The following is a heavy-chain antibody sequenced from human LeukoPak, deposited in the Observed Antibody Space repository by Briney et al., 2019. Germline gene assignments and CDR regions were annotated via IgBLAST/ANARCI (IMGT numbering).Heavy chain of an antibody. CDR3: ARSDYRNYYYYGMDV. Sequence: ASVRVSCKASGYTFTSFGINWVRQAPGQGLEWMGWISTYIGNTDYAQKFQGRVSMTTDASTTTAYSELRSLRSDDTAVYYCARSDYRNYYYYGMDVWGHGTTVTVSS. J-gene: IGHJ6*02. CDR2: ISTYIGNT. CDR1: GYTFTSFG. D-gene: IGHD4-11*01. V-gene: IGHV1-18*01.